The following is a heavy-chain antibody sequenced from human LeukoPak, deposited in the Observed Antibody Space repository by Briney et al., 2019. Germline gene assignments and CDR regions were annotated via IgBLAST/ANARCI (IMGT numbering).Heavy chain of an antibody. CDR3: ARAPDAFDI. CDR2: IKQDGSEK. CDR1: GFTFSNAY. J-gene: IGHJ3*02. V-gene: IGHV3-7*01. Sequence: GGSLRLSCAASGFTFSNAYMSWVRQAPGKGLEWVANIKQDGSEKYYVDSVKGRFTISRDNAKNSLYLQMNSLRAEDTAVYYCARAPDAFDIWGQGTMVTVSS.